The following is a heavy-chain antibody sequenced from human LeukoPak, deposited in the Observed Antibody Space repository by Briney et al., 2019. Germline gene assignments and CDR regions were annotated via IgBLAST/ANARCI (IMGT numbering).Heavy chain of an antibody. CDR3: ASDPQYGSGSYQGY. V-gene: IGHV3-30-3*01. J-gene: IGHJ4*02. Sequence: PGGSLRLSCAASGFTFSSYAMHWVRQAPGKGLEWVAVISYDGSNKYYADSVKGRFTISRDNAKNTLYLQMNSLRAEDTAVYYCASDPQYGSGSYQGYWGQGTLVTVSS. CDR1: GFTFSSYA. CDR2: ISYDGSNK. D-gene: IGHD3-10*01.